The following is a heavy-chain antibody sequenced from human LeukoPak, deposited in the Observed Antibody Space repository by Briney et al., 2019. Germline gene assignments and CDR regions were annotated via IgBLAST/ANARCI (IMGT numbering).Heavy chain of an antibody. CDR2: ISAYNGNT. J-gene: IGHJ6*03. Sequence: ASVKVSCKASGYTFTSYSISWVRQAPGQGLEWMGWISAYNGNTNYAQKLQGRVTMTTDTSTSTAYMELRRLRSDDTAVYYCARDYYYYGSGSYWVEHYYYYYYMDVWGKGTTVTVSS. CDR1: GYTFTSYS. D-gene: IGHD3-10*01. V-gene: IGHV1-18*01. CDR3: ARDYYYYGSGSYWVEHYYYYYYMDV.